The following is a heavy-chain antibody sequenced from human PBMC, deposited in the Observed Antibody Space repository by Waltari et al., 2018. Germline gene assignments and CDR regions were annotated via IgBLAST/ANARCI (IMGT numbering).Heavy chain of an antibody. D-gene: IGHD3-22*01. Sequence: EGQLLESGGGLVQPGGSVRLAGAASGFTFSSYAMSWVRRARGKGLEWVSAISGSGGSTYYADSVKGRFTISRDNSKNTLYLQMNSPRAEDTAVDYCAKDPNHYYDSSGYYDYWGQGTLVTVSS. CDR1: GFTFSSYA. J-gene: IGHJ4*02. V-gene: IGHV3-23*01. CDR2: ISGSGGST. CDR3: AKDPNHYYDSSGYYDY.